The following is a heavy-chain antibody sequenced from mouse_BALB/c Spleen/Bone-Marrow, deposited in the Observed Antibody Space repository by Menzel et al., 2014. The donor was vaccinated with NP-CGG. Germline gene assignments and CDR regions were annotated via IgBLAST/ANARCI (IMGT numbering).Heavy chain of an antibody. J-gene: IGHJ3*01. CDR3: AREVYCSWFAY. CDR1: GYTFDYYT. CDR2: INPSSGYT. V-gene: IGHV1-4*01. D-gene: IGHD1-1*01. Sequence: VHLVESGAELARPGASVKMSCKASGYTFDYYTVQWVKQRPGQGLEWIGYINPSSGYTNYNQKFKDKATLTADKSSSTAYMQLSSLTSEDSAVYYCAREVYCSWFAYWGQGTLVTVSA.